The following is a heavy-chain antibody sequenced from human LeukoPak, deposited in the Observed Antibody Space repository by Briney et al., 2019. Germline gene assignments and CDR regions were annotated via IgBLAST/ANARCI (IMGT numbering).Heavy chain of an antibody. CDR1: GFTFSSDY. V-gene: IGHV3-7*01. J-gene: IGHJ4*02. CDR3: AKDPAYGALEY. CDR2: INPDGSGI. D-gene: IGHD4-17*01. Sequence: PGGSLRPSCAASGFTFSSDYMSWVRQTPGKGLEWVAKINPDGSGIAYGDSVKGRFSISRDNAKNSLYLQMNSLRADDTAIYYCAKDPAYGALEYWGQGILVTVSS.